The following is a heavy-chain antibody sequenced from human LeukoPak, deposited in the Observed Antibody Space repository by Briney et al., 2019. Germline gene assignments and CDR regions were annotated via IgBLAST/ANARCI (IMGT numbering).Heavy chain of an antibody. V-gene: IGHV3-7*01. CDR3: ARESLAFFDY. CDR2: IKQDGSEK. Sequence: GGSLRLSCAASEFTFSKYWMSWVRQAPGKGLEWVGNIKQDGSEKYYVDSVKGRFTISRDNAKNSLYLQMNSLRAEDTAVYYCARESLAFFDYWGQGTLVTVSS. CDR1: EFTFSKYW. J-gene: IGHJ4*02.